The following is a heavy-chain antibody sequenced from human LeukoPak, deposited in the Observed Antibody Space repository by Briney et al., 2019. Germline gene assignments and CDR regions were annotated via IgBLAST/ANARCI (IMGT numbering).Heavy chain of an antibody. J-gene: IGHJ6*03. Sequence: SETLSLSCTVSGASISSYYWNWIRQSPGKGLEWIGYIHVSGGTNYDPSLKSRVSISIDTSKNQFSLKLSSVTAAGTAVYFCAKGTSTVVTPNYYYYYSMDVWAKGTTVTVSS. CDR1: GASISSYY. CDR2: IHVSGGT. V-gene: IGHV4-4*09. D-gene: IGHD4-23*01. CDR3: AKGTSTVVTPNYYYYYSMDV.